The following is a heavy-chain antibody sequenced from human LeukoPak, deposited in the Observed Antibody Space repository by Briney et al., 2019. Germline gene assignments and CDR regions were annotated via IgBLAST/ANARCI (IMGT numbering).Heavy chain of an antibody. Sequence: GASVKVSCKASGYTFTGYYMHWVRQAPGQGLEWMGWINPNSGGTNYAQKFQGRVTMTRDTSISTAYMELSRLRSDATAVSYCARGIVVVPAPSDYMDVWGKGTTVTVSS. CDR3: ARGIVVVPAPSDYMDV. CDR2: INPNSGGT. J-gene: IGHJ6*03. D-gene: IGHD2-2*01. V-gene: IGHV1-2*02. CDR1: GYTFTGYY.